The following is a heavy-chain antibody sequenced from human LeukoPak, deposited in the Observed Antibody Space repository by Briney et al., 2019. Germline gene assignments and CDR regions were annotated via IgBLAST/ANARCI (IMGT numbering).Heavy chain of an antibody. D-gene: IGHD7-27*01. Sequence: GASVKVSCKASGGTFSSYAISWVRQAPGQGLEWMGGIIPIFGTANYAQKFQGRVTITTDESTSTAYMELSSLRSEDTAVYYCARAPTGESLSPYYFDYRGQGTLVTVSS. CDR2: IIPIFGTA. CDR1: GGTFSSYA. V-gene: IGHV1-69*05. J-gene: IGHJ4*02. CDR3: ARAPTGESLSPYYFDY.